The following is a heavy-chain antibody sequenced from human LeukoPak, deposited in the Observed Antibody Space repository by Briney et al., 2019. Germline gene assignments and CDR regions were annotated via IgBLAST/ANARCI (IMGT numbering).Heavy chain of an antibody. D-gene: IGHD3-9*01. J-gene: IGHJ4*02. Sequence: GGSLRLSCAVSGFTVATNYMSWVRQAPGRGLEWVSVIYSGGTTNYADSVRARFTISRDSSVNTLYLQMDNLRVEDTAIYYCVRDHYYDCSGYYDYWGQGTLVTVSS. CDR1: GFTVATNY. CDR3: VRDHYYDCSGYYDY. V-gene: IGHV3-66*01. CDR2: IYSGGTT.